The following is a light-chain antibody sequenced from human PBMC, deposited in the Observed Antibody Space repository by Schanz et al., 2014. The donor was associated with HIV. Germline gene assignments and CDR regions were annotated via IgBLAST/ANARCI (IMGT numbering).Light chain of an antibody. V-gene: IGLV2-14*01. CDR2: DVN. CDR1: NSDVGGYDY. CDR3: CSYAGSYV. J-gene: IGLJ1*01. Sequence: QSALTQPASVSGSPGQSITISCTGTNSDVGGYDYVSWYQQHPGKAPKLIIYDVNYRPSGSSNRFSGSKSGSTASLAIFGLQAEDEADYYCCSYAGSYVFGTGTKLTVL.